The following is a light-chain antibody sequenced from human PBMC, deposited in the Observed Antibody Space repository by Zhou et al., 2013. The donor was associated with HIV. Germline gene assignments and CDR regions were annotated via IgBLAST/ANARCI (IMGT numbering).Light chain of an antibody. J-gene: IGKJ3*01. CDR1: QSVSSY. CDR3: QQRGNWPLT. CDR2: DAS. Sequence: ENVLTQSPGTLSLSPGERATLSCRASQSVSSYLAWYQQKPGQAPRLLIYDASNRATGIPARFSGSGSGTDFTLTISNLEPEDFAVYYCQQRGNWPLTFGPGTKVDLK. V-gene: IGKV3-11*01.